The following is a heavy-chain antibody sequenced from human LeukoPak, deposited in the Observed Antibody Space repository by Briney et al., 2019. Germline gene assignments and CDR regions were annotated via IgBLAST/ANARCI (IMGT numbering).Heavy chain of an antibody. CDR1: GYTFTDYD. V-gene: IGHV1-8*01. CDR3: ATSSGLTTHDAFDI. CDR2: MNPDTEIT. J-gene: IGHJ3*02. Sequence: ASVKVSCKASGYTFTDYDLNWVRQVSGQGLEWMGWMNPDTEITDYAQKFQGRVTMTRDTSTSTAYMELSGLTSEDTAVYFCATSSGLTTHDAFDIWGQGTKVTVSS. D-gene: IGHD3/OR15-3a*01.